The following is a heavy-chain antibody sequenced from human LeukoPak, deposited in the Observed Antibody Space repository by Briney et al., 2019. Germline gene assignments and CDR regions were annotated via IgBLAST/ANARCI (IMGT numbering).Heavy chain of an antibody. CDR2: IYHSGST. CDR3: ARHVLGISDAFDI. Sequence: SETLSLTCAVSGYSISSGYYWDWIRQPPGKGLEWIGSIYHSGSTYYNPSLKSRVTISVDTSKNQFSLKLSSMTAADTAVYYCARHVLGISDAFDIWGQGTMVTVSS. CDR1: GYSISSGYY. V-gene: IGHV4-38-2*01. J-gene: IGHJ3*02. D-gene: IGHD7-27*01.